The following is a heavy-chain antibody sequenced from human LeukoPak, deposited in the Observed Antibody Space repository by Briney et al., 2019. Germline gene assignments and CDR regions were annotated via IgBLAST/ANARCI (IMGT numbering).Heavy chain of an antibody. J-gene: IGHJ3*02. V-gene: IGHV3-11*04. Sequence: GGSLRLSCAASGFTFSDYYMSWIRQAPGKGLEWVSYISSSGSTIYYADSVKGRFTISRDNAKNSLYLQMNSLRAEDAAVYYCARDGGSYSSGWYDYDAFDIWGQGTMVTVSS. CDR3: ARDGGSYSSGWYDYDAFDI. D-gene: IGHD6-19*01. CDR1: GFTFSDYY. CDR2: ISSSGSTI.